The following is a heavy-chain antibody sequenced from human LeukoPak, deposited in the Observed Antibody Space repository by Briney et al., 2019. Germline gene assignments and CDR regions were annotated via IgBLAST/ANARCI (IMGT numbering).Heavy chain of an antibody. J-gene: IGHJ4*02. CDR3: ARRGYGGNSIDY. V-gene: IGHV4-31*03. CDR2: IYYSGST. Sequence: SQTLSLTCTVSGGSISSGGYYWSWIRQHPGKGLEWIGYIYYSGSTYYNPSLKSRVTISVDTSKNQFSLKLSSVTAADTAVYYCARRGYGGNSIDYWGQGTLVTVSS. CDR1: GGSISSGGYY. D-gene: IGHD4-23*01.